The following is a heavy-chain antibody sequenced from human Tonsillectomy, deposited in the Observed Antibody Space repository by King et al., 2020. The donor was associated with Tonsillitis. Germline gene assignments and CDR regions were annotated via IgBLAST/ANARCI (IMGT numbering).Heavy chain of an antibody. J-gene: IGHJ4*02. CDR1: GGSFSGYY. CDR2: INHSGST. Sequence: VQLQQWGAGLLKPSETLSLTCAVYGGSFSGYYWSWIRQPPGKGLEWIGEINHSGSTNYNPSLKSRVTISVDTSKNQFSLKLSSVTAADTAVYYCARGPYSSTPFDYWGQGTLVTVSS. D-gene: IGHD6-13*01. CDR3: ARGPYSSTPFDY. V-gene: IGHV4-34*01.